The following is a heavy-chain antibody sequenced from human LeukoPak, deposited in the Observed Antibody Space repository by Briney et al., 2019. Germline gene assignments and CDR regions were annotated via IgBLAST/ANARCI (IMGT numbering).Heavy chain of an antibody. CDR3: ARLRYSSTWYRFDYFDY. V-gene: IGHV5-51*01. J-gene: IGHJ4*02. D-gene: IGHD6-13*01. Sequence: GESLKISCKGSGYSFTSYWIGWVRQMPGKGLEWMGSIYPGDSDNRYSPSFQGQVTISADKSTSTAYLQWSSLKASGTAMYYCARLRYSSTWYRFDYFDYWGQGTLVTVSS. CDR1: GYSFTSYW. CDR2: IYPGDSDN.